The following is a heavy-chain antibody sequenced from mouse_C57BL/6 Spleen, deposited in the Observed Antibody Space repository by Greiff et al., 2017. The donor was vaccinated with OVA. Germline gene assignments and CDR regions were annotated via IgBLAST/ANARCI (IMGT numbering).Heavy chain of an antibody. J-gene: IGHJ4*01. CDR1: GYTFTSYW. CDR2: IYPGNSDT. V-gene: IGHV1-5*01. D-gene: IGHD2-4*01. CDR3: TRRGLRRDAMDY. Sequence: VQLQQSGTVLARPGASVKMSCKTSGYTFTSYWMHWVKQRPGQGLEWIGAIYPGNSDTSYNQKFKSKAKLTAVTSASTAYMELSSLTNEDSAVYYCTRRGLRRDAMDYWGQGTAVTVSS.